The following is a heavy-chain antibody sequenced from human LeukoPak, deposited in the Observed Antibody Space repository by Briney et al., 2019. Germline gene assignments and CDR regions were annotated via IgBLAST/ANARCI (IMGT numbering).Heavy chain of an antibody. D-gene: IGHD3-10*01. CDR3: ARGESYYGSGSYYKRSWFDP. CDR1: GGSFSGYY. J-gene: IGHJ5*02. Sequence: SETLPLTCAVYGGSFSGYYWSWIRQPPGKGLEWIGEINHSGSTNYNPSLKSRVTISVDTSKNQFSLKLSSVTAADTAVYYCARGESYYGSGSYYKRSWFDPWGQGTLVTVSS. V-gene: IGHV4-34*01. CDR2: INHSGST.